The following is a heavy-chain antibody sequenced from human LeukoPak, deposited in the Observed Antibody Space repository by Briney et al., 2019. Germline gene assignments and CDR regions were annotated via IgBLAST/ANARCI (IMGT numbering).Heavy chain of an antibody. V-gene: IGHV1-18*01. CDR1: SYTFTSYG. CDR2: ISAYNGNT. CDR3: ARDLSIAAAWEGDY. J-gene: IGHJ4*02. Sequence: GASVKVSCKASSYTFTSYGISWVRQAPGQGLEWMGWISAYNGNTNYAQKLQGRVTMTTDTSTSTAYMELRSLRSDDTAVYYCARDLSIAAAWEGDYWGQGTLVTVSS. D-gene: IGHD6-13*01.